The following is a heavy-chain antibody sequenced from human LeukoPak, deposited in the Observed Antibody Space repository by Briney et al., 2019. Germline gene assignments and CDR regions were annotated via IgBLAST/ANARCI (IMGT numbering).Heavy chain of an antibody. J-gene: IGHJ4*02. V-gene: IGHV1-3*01. CDR2: INAGNGNT. CDR1: GYTFTTYA. CDR3: ARDLWNYAMQGSYFDY. D-gene: IGHD1-7*01. Sequence: GASVKVSCKASGYTFTTYAMHWVRQAPGQRLEWMGWINAGNGNTKYSQKFQARVTITRDTSASTAYMELSSLRSEDTAVYYCARDLWNYAMQGSYFDYWGQGTLVTVFS.